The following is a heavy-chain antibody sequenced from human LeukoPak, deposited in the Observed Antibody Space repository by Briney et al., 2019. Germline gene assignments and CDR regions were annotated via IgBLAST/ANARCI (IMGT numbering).Heavy chain of an antibody. V-gene: IGHV1-3*01. J-gene: IGHJ4*02. D-gene: IGHD4-11*01. Sequence: ASVKVSCKASGYTFTHYAVHWVRQAPGQRLEWMGWTNVANDYTESSQKFQDRFIITSDPSATTVYMELNSLRSEDTAVYYCARDDFSTYAGLNYFDYWGQGSLVTVSS. CDR3: ARDDFSTYAGLNYFDY. CDR1: GYTFTHYA. CDR2: TNVANDYT.